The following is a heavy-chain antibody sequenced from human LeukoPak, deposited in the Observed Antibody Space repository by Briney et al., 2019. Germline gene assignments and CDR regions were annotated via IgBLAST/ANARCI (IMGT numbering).Heavy chain of an antibody. CDR1: RFTFSDSY. D-gene: IGHD3-22*01. CDR2: IYSGGST. J-gene: IGHJ4*02. V-gene: IGHV3-66*02. CDR3: ARDYYDSSGAGSL. Sequence: TGGSLRLSCAASRFTFSDSYMTWVRQAPGKGLEWVSVIYSGGSTYYADSVKGRFTISRDNSKNTLYLQMNSLRAEDTAVYYCARDYYDSSGAGSLWGQGTLVTVSS.